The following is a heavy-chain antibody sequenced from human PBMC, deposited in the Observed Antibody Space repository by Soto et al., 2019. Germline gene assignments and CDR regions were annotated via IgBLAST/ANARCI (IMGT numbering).Heavy chain of an antibody. V-gene: IGHV3-30-3*01. CDR2: ISYDGSNK. CDR1: GVTFSSSA. J-gene: IGHJ4*02. CDR3: ARESQELRYFGWSSALFDY. D-gene: IGHD3-9*01. Sequence: GGSLRLSCAASGVTFSSSAVPWFRKAQGKGLERVAVISYDGSNKYYADSVKGRFTISRDNSKNTLYLQMNSLRAEDTAVYYCARESQELRYFGWSSALFDYWVQGTLVTVSS.